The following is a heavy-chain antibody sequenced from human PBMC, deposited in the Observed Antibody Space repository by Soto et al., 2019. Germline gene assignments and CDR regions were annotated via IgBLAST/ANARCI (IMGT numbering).Heavy chain of an antibody. Sequence: HVQLQETGPGLVKPSETLTLTCSVSDDSTNKLYWSWIRQAPGKGLEWIGYIHSTGSTKYSPSLKSRLPSSKDTPKPRLTLNLTSVTAADTAVYFCARHKPNQWNDILDAFDIWGQGTMVTVSS. D-gene: IGHD1-1*01. V-gene: IGHV4-59*08. CDR2: IHSTGST. CDR3: ARHKPNQWNDILDAFDI. J-gene: IGHJ3*02. CDR1: DDSTNKLY.